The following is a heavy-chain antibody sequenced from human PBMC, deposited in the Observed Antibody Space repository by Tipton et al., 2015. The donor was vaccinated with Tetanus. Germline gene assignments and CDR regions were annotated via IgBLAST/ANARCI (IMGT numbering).Heavy chain of an antibody. V-gene: IGHV4-31*03. Sequence: TLSLTCTVSGGSISGSPYFWNWIRQQPGKGPEWIGYIYYSGSTHYNPSLKGRVTMSVDTSKNHFSLKLSSVTAADTAVYYCARDQGGGRVVRLNWFDPWGQGILVTVSS. CDR3: ARDQGGGRVVRLNWFDP. CDR1: GGSISGSPYF. J-gene: IGHJ5*02. D-gene: IGHD6-6*01. CDR2: IYYSGST.